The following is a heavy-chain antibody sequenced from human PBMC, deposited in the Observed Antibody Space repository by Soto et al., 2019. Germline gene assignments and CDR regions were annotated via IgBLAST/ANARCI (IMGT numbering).Heavy chain of an antibody. CDR1: GFTFSSYG. J-gene: IGHJ4*02. CDR2: IWYDGSNK. Sequence: QVQLVESGGGVVQPGRSLRLSCAASGFTFSSYGMHWVRQAPGKGLGGVAVIWYDGSNKYYADSVKGRFTISRDNSKNTLYLQMNSLRAEDTAVYYCARARGGYGGLDYWGQGTLVTVSS. CDR3: ARARGGYGGLDY. V-gene: IGHV3-33*01. D-gene: IGHD5-12*01.